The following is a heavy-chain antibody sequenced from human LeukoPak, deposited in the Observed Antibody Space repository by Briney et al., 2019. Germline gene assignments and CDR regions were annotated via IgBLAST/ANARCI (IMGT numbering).Heavy chain of an antibody. CDR2: ISSSSSYI. Sequence: PGGSLRLSCAASGFTFSSYSMKWVRQAPGKGLEWVSSISSSSSYIYYADSVKGRFTISRDNAKNSLYLLMNSLRAEDTAVYYCARGGYSSTWYSDNWGQGTLVTVSS. V-gene: IGHV3-21*01. CDR3: ARGGYSSTWYSDN. J-gene: IGHJ4*02. D-gene: IGHD6-13*01. CDR1: GFTFSSYS.